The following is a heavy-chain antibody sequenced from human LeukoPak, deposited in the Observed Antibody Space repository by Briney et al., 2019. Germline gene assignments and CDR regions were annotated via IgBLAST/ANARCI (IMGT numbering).Heavy chain of an antibody. CDR1: GFTFSSYA. CDR3: AKKRGPTGIAVAGNFDY. Sequence: PGGSLRLSCAASGFTFSSYAMSWVREAPGKGLEWVSAISGSGGSTYYADSVKGRFTISRDNSKNTLYLQMNSLRAEDTAVDYCAKKRGPTGIAVAGNFDYWGQGTLVTVSS. V-gene: IGHV3-23*01. CDR2: ISGSGGST. D-gene: IGHD6-19*01. J-gene: IGHJ4*02.